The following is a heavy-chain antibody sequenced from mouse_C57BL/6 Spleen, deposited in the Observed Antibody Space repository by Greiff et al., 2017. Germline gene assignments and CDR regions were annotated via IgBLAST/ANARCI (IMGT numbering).Heavy chain of an antibody. CDR2: IDPENGDT. V-gene: IGHV14-4*01. D-gene: IGHD1-1*01. CDR3: TTGDYYGSSPWFAY. CDR1: GFNIKDDY. Sequence: VQLQQSGAELVRPGASVKLSCTASGFNIKDDYMHWVKQRPEQGLEWIGWIDPENGDTEYASKFQGKATITADTSSNTAYLKLSSLTSEDTAVYYGTTGDYYGSSPWFAYWGQGTLVTVSA. J-gene: IGHJ3*01.